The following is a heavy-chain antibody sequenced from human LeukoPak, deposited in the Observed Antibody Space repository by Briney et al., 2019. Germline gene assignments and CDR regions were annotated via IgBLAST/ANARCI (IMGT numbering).Heavy chain of an antibody. J-gene: IGHJ6*03. D-gene: IGHD4-17*01. CDR1: GGSISSYY. Sequence: SETLSLTCTVSGGSISSYYWSWIRQPPGKGLEWIGYIYYSGSTNYNPSPKSRVTISVDTSKNQFSLKLSSVTAADTAVYYCARLAGGDYEYYYYYYMDVWGKGTTVTISS. V-gene: IGHV4-59*12. CDR2: IYYSGST. CDR3: ARLAGGDYEYYYYYYMDV.